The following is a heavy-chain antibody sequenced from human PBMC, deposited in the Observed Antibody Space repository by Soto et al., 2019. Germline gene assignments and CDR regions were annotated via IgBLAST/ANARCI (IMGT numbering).Heavy chain of an antibody. V-gene: IGHV3-33*06. D-gene: IGHD5-12*01. J-gene: IGHJ6*02. CDR1: GFSFENYG. Sequence: QVQMVESGGGVVQPGRSLRLSCAASGFSFENYGMHWVRQAPGRGLEWVAIIWYDGSLQYYAAAVKGRFTISRDNSKNTLYLEMNSLRAEDTAVYYCANLWGDGYNLGQDYNGMVVWGQGTTVIVSS. CDR3: ANLWGDGYNLGQDYNGMVV. CDR2: IWYDGSLQ.